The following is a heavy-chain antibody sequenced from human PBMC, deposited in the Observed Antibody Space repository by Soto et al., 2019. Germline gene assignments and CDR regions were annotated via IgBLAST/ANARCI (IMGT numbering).Heavy chain of an antibody. CDR2: TSYDGSNT. Sequence: QGQLVESGGGVVQPGTSLRLSCAASGFIFSRHGMHWVRQAPGKGLEWVAFTSYDGSNTYYADSVKGRFTISRKNPKNTLFLQMNSLRPNDTALYFCAKDRGSYDIWSGTQRYYAMDVWGQGATVTVSS. J-gene: IGHJ6*02. CDR1: GFIFSRHG. CDR3: AKDRGSYDIWSGTQRYYAMDV. V-gene: IGHV3-30*18. D-gene: IGHD3-3*01.